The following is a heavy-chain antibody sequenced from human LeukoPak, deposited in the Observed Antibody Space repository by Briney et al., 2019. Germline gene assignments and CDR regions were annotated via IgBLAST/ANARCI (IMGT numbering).Heavy chain of an antibody. Sequence: AASVKVSCKASGGTFSSYAISWVRQAPGQGLEWMGGIIPIFGTANYAQKFQGRVTITADKSTSTAYMELSSLRSEDTAVYYCATEVRSYYYYYMDVWGKGTTVTVSS. CDR3: ATEVRSYYYYYMDV. J-gene: IGHJ6*03. D-gene: IGHD4-17*01. CDR1: GGTFSSYA. CDR2: IIPIFGTA. V-gene: IGHV1-69*06.